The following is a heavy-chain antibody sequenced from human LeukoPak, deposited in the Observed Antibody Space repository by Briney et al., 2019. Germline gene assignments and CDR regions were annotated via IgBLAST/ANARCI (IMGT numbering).Heavy chain of an antibody. CDR3: AREQWGNGMDV. J-gene: IGHJ6*04. CDR2: ISDDGSKE. V-gene: IGHV3-30-3*01. Sequence: PGGSLRLSCAASGFTFSSYAMHWVRQAPGKGLEWVAIISDDGSKEYYADSVKGRFTISRDNSKNTLNLQMNILRAEDTAVYYCAREQWGNGMDVWGKGTTVTVSS. CDR1: GFTFSSYA. D-gene: IGHD1-26*01.